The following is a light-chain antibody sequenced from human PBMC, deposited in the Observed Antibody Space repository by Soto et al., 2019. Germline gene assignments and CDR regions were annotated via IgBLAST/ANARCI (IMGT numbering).Light chain of an antibody. CDR2: GAS. CDR1: QSVTSSY. V-gene: IGKV3-20*01. J-gene: IGKJ1*01. CDR3: QQYGSSPRT. Sequence: EIVLTQSPGTLSLSPGEGATLSCRASQSVTSSYLAWYQQKPGQAPRLLIYGASSRAIDIPHRFSGSGSGTGFTLTINRLEPEDFALYYCQQYGSSPRTFGQGTKVEIK.